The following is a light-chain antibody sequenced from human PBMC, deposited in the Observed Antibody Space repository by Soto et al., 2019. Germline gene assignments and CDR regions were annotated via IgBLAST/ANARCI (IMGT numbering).Light chain of an antibody. CDR3: TSYADINHVV. V-gene: IGLV2-8*01. CDR2: EVS. CDR1: SSDVGGYNY. J-gene: IGLJ2*01. Sequence: QSALTQPPSASGSPGQSVTISCTGTSSDVGGYNYVSWYQQQPGNPPKLIIYEVSERPSGVPDRFSGSKSGNTAALTVSGLQAEDDADYYGTSYADINHVVFGGGTKLTVL.